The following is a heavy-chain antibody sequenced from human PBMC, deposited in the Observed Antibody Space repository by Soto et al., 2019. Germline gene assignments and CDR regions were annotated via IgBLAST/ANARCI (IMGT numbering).Heavy chain of an antibody. CDR2: ISDSGGRT. CDR3: ATRTYSGALHGHGDVDV. V-gene: IGHV3-23*01. CDR1: GFTFSTYA. J-gene: IGHJ6*02. D-gene: IGHD2-21*01. Sequence: GGSLRLSCAASGFTFSTYAMSWVRQAPGQGLEWVSAISDSGGRTYYADSVQGRFTISRDNSKNTLFLQMSSLRAEDTAIYYCATRTYSGALHGHGDVDVWGQGTTVTVSS.